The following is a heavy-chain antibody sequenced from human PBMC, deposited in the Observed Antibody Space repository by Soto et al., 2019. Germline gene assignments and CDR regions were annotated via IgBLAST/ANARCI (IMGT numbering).Heavy chain of an antibody. V-gene: IGHV6-1*01. D-gene: IGHD1-20*01. Sequence: RPQTLSLTCFSSGGSVSSNSAAWNWIRQSPSRGLEWLGRTYYRSKWYNDYAVSVKSRITINPDTSKNQFSLQLNSVTPEDTAVYYCARDGVTGTYYYYSGMDVWGQGTTVPLSS. CDR1: GGSVSSNSAA. CDR3: ARDGVTGTYYYYSGMDV. CDR2: TYYRSKWYN. J-gene: IGHJ6*02.